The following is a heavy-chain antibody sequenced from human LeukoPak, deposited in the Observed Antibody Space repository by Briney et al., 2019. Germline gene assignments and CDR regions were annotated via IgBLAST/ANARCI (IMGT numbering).Heavy chain of an antibody. CDR3: ARVLGSSWYPYNWFDP. D-gene: IGHD6-13*01. Sequence: SETLSLTCAVYGGSFSGYYWSWIRQPPGKGQEWIGEINHSGSTNYNPSLKSRATISVDTSKNQFSLKLSSVTAADTAVYYCARVLGSSWYPYNWFDPWGQGTLVTVSS. CDR2: INHSGST. J-gene: IGHJ5*02. CDR1: GGSFSGYY. V-gene: IGHV4-34*01.